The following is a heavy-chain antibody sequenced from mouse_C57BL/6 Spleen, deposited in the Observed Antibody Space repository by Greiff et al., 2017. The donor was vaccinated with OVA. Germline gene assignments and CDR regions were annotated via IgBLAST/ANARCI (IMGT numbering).Heavy chain of an antibody. V-gene: IGHV5-16*01. CDR1: GFTFSDYY. CDR3: ARERAGNSVGAMDY. Sequence: EVKLMESEGGLVQPGSSMKLSCTASGFTFSDYYMAWVRQVPEKGLEWVANINSDGSSTYYLDSLKSRFIISRDNAKNILYLQMSSLKSEDTATYYCARERAGNSVGAMDYWGQGTSVTVSS. CDR2: INSDGSST. J-gene: IGHJ4*01. D-gene: IGHD2-1*01.